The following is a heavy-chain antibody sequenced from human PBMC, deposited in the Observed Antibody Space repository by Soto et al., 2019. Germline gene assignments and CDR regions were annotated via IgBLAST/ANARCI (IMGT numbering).Heavy chain of an antibody. V-gene: IGHV3-7*03. CDR1: GFTFSSYW. J-gene: IGHJ4*02. D-gene: IGHD2-2*01. CDR3: AREVVPAATTYFDY. Sequence: GGSLRLSYAASGFTFSSYWMSWVRQAPGKGLEWVSNIKQDGSEKYCVYSVKGRFTISRDNAKNSLYLQMNSLRAEDTAVYYCAREVVPAATTYFDYWGQGTLVTVSS. CDR2: IKQDGSEK.